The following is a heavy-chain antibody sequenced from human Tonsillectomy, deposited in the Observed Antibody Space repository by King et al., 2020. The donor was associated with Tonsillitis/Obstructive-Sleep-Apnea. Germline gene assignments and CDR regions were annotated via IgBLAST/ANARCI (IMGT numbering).Heavy chain of an antibody. Sequence: VQLVESGSELKKPGASVKVSCKASGYTFTSYAMNWVRQAPGQGLEWMGWINTNTENPTYAQGFTGRFVFSLDTSVSTAYLQISSLKAEDTAVYYCARVDIDLLTGYYYYYYMDVWGKGTTVTVSS. CDR1: GYTFTSYA. V-gene: IGHV7-4-1*02. CDR2: INTNTENP. CDR3: ARVDIDLLTGYYYYYYMDV. J-gene: IGHJ6*03. D-gene: IGHD3-9*01.